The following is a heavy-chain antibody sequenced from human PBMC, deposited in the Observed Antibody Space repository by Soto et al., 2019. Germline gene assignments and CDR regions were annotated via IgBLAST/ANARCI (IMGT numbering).Heavy chain of an antibody. J-gene: IGHJ4*02. CDR1: GFTFSSYS. CDR3: ARESPPADY. V-gene: IGHV3-21*04. Sequence: GGSLRLSCAASGFTFSSYSMNWVRQAPGKGLEWVSSISSNSNYIYNADSVKGRFTISRDNARNSLFLQMHSLRADDTAVYYCARESPPADYWGQGTLVTVSS. CDR2: ISSNSNYI.